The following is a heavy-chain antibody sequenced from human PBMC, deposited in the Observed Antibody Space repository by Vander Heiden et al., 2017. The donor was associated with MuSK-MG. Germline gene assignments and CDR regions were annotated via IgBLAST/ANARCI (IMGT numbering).Heavy chain of an antibody. CDR1: GFTFSNYA. CDR3: AKAYTTSSSWFDP. Sequence: EVQLLESGGGLVQPGGSLRLSCAASGFTFSNYAMNWVRQAPGKGLKWVSAISGSGGTTDYADAVKVRFTISRDNSKNTLYLQMNSLRAEDTAVYYCAKAYTTSSSWFDPWGQGTLVTVSS. CDR2: ISGSGGTT. D-gene: IGHD6-6*01. J-gene: IGHJ5*02. V-gene: IGHV3-23*01.